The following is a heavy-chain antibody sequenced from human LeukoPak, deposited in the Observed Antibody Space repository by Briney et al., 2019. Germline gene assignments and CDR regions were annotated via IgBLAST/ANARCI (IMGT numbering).Heavy chain of an antibody. J-gene: IGHJ4*02. CDR3: AKGAYYYDSSGYFDY. CDR2: INSDGSST. D-gene: IGHD3-22*01. V-gene: IGHV3-74*01. CDR1: GFIFSDYY. Sequence: GGSLRLSCAASGFIFSDYYMSWIRQAPGKGLVWVSRINSDGSSTTYADSVKGRFTISRDNAKNTLYLQMNSLRAEDTAVYYCAKGAYYYDSSGYFDYWGQGTLVTVSS.